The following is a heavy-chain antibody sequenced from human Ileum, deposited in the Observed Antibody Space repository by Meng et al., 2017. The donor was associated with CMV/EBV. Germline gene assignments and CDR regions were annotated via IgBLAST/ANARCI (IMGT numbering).Heavy chain of an antibody. J-gene: IGHJ6*02. CDR2: TNPKRGSA. V-gene: IGHV1-46*01. D-gene: IGHD6-6*01. CDR3: ARAHYSTSSVYYYFGMDI. CDR1: GYTFTDYF. Sequence: ASVKVSCKTSGYTFTDYFIHWLRQAPGQGPEWMGITNPKRGSATYAQKLQGRVTLSSDTSTSTVYMNLRSLRSEDTAVYYCARAHYSTSSVYYYFGMDIWGQGTTVTVSS.